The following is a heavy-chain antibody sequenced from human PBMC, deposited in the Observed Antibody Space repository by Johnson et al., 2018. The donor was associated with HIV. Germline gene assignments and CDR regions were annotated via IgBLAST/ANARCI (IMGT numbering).Heavy chain of an antibody. Sequence: VQLVESGGGVVQPGGSLRLSCAASGFSVSSNYMGWVRLAPGKGLEWVSFIRNDGNTYYADSVKGRFTISRDNSKNTLYLQMNSLRAEDTAVYYCARDRGYWDGLDIWGQGTMVTVSS. D-gene: IGHD3-22*01. CDR3: ARDRGYWDGLDI. CDR1: GFSVSSNY. V-gene: IGHV3-66*02. J-gene: IGHJ3*02. CDR2: IRNDGNT.